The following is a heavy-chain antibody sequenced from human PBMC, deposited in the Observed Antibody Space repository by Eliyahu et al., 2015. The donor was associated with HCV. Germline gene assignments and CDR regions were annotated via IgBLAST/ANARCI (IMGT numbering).Heavy chain of an antibody. CDR1: GXTSNTYY. J-gene: IGHJ4*02. Sequence: LLVQSGVEATKPGXSXKISCKTSGXTSNTYYXHWVRXAPGQGLDWMGIINPTANRATYAQKFQDRVSMSRDTSTSTVYMELTGLTYDDTAVYYCARAASGTYSAHWGQGTLVSVSS. CDR3: ARAASGTYSAH. CDR2: INPTANRA. D-gene: IGHD3-10*01. V-gene: IGHV1-46*02.